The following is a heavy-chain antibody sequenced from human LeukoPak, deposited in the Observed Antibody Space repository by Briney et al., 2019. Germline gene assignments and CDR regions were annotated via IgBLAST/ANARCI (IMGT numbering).Heavy chain of an antibody. CDR2: INPNSGGT. CDR1: GYTFTGYY. Sequence: ASVKVSCKASGYTFTGYYMHWVRQAPGQGLEWMGRINPNSGGTNYAQKFQGRVTMTRDTSISTAYMELSRLRSDDTAVYYCGTDYYYSYCFYRIMYWGQGTLVTVSS. J-gene: IGHJ4*02. D-gene: IGHD3-22*01. V-gene: IGHV1-2*06. CDR3: GTDYYYSYCFYRIMY.